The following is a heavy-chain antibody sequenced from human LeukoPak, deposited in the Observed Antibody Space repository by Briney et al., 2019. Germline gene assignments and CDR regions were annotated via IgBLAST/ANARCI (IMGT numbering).Heavy chain of an antibody. CDR1: GGSISSSNW. D-gene: IGHD6-13*01. CDR2: IYHSGST. CDR3: ARIVVRVYSGSWYEDGFDY. Sequence: SGTLSLTCAVSGGSISSSNWWSWVRQPPGKGLEWIGEIYHSGSTNYNPSLKSRVTISVDKSKNQFSLKLSSVTAADTAVYYCARIVVRVYSGSWYEDGFDYWGQGTLVTVSS. V-gene: IGHV4-4*02. J-gene: IGHJ4*02.